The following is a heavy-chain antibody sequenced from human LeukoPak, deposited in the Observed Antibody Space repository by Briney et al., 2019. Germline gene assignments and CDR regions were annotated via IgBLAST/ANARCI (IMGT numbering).Heavy chain of an antibody. CDR2: IYHGGRA. V-gene: IGHV4-38-2*02. Sequence: SETLSLTCTVSGFSISRGYYWGWIRQPPGKGLEWIGSIYHGGRAYYNPSPKSRVTISVDTSKNQFSLKLSSVTAADTAVYYCARESPSDLGGSNDFDSWGQGTLVTVSS. J-gene: IGHJ4*02. CDR1: GFSISRGYY. CDR3: ARESPSDLGGSNDFDS. D-gene: IGHD3-16*01.